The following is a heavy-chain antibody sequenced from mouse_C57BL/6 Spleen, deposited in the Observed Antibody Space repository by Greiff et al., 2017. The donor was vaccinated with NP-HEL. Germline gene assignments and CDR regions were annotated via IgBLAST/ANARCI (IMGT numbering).Heavy chain of an antibody. D-gene: IGHD1-1*01. CDR3: ARPQLITTPYFDV. Sequence: EVKLVESGGGLVKPGGSLKLSCAASGFTFSDYGMHWVRQAPEKGLEWVAYISSGSSTIYYADTVKGRFTISRANAKNTLFLQMTRLRSEDTAMYYCARPQLITTPYFDVWGTGTTVTVSS. J-gene: IGHJ1*03. CDR2: ISSGSSTI. CDR1: GFTFSDYG. V-gene: IGHV5-17*01.